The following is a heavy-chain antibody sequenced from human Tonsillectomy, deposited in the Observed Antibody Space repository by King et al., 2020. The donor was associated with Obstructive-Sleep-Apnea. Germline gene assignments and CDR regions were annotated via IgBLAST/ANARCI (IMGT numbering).Heavy chain of an antibody. J-gene: IGHJ4*02. CDR1: GFNLNAYH. D-gene: IGHD1-26*01. CDR2: AKSGDDVI. CDR3: ARDLWGGTYDY. Sequence: VQLVESGGGLVKPGGSLRLSCAASGFNLNAYHMSWIRQAPGKGLEWVSYAKSGDDVIFYADSVKGRFTVSKDNAKNSLYLQMNSLRVEDTAIYYCARDLWGGTYDYWGQGALDTVSS. V-gene: IGHV3-11*01.